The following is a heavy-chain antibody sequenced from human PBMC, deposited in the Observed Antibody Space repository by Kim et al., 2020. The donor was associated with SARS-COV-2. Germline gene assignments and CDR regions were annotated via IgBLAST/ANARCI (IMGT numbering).Heavy chain of an antibody. CDR2: ISYDGSNK. Sequence: GGSLRLSCAASGFTFSSYAMHWVRQAPGKGLEWVAVISYDGSNKYYADSVKGRFTISRDNSKNTLYLQMNSLRAEDTAVYYCARDRPYYDILTGYLGRERFDYWGQGTLVTVSS. J-gene: IGHJ4*02. V-gene: IGHV3-30*04. CDR3: ARDRPYYDILTGYLGRERFDY. CDR1: GFTFSSYA. D-gene: IGHD3-9*01.